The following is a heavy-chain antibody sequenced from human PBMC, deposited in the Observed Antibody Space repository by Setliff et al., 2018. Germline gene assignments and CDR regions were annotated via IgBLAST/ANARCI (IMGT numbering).Heavy chain of an antibody. Sequence: GGSLRLSCAASGFTFSSYGMHWVRQAPGKGLEWVGVIWYDGSNKYYADSVKGRFTISRDNSKNTLYLEMNSLRIEDTAVYYCAKEVANYYYYMDVWGKGTTVTVSS. CDR3: AKEVANYYYYMDV. CDR1: GFTFSSYG. D-gene: IGHD5-12*01. V-gene: IGHV3-33*06. CDR2: IWYDGSNK. J-gene: IGHJ6*03.